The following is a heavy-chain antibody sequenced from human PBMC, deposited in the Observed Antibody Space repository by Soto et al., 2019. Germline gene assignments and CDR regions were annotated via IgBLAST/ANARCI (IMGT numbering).Heavy chain of an antibody. CDR3: AIQHPLDSSAWYN. V-gene: IGHV5-51*01. D-gene: IGHD6-19*01. J-gene: IGHJ4*02. Sequence: GESLEISCKASGYSFTNYWIGWVRQMPGKGLEWMGTIYPGDSDTRYSPSFQGQVTFSVDKSINTAYLHWTSLKASDTAIYYCAIQHPLDSSAWYNWGQGTLVTVSS. CDR1: GYSFTNYW. CDR2: IYPGDSDT.